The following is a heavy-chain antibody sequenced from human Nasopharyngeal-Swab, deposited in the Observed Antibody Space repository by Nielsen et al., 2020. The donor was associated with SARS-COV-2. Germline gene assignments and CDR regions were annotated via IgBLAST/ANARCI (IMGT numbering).Heavy chain of an antibody. J-gene: IGHJ6*02. V-gene: IGHV2-70*01. Sequence: WILQPPGKALEWLALIDWDDDKYYSTSLKTRLTISKDTSKNQVVLTMTNMDPVDTATYYCARIKDSGYDSYGMDVWGQGTTVTVSS. CDR2: IDWDDDK. D-gene: IGHD1-26*01. CDR3: ARIKDSGYDSYGMDV.